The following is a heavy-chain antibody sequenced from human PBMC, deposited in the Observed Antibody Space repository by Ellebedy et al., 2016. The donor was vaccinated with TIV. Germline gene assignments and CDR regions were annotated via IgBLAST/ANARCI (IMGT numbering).Heavy chain of an antibody. D-gene: IGHD2-2*02. CDR1: GFTFSDYY. CDR2: ITGTSTAI. CDR3: ARGYTSTWGPFDY. V-gene: IGHV3-11*04. J-gene: IGHJ4*02. Sequence: GESLKISCAASGFTFSDYYMTWIRQAPGKGLEWVSYITGTSTAIYYADSVKGRFTISRDNAKNSLYLQMNNLRAEDTAMYYCARGYTSTWGPFDYWGQGTLVTVSS.